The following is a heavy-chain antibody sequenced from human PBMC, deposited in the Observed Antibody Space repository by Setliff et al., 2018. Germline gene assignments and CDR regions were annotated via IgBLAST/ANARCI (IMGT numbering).Heavy chain of an antibody. D-gene: IGHD3-16*02. Sequence: SETLSLTCTVSGGSISSSSYYWGWIRQPPGKGLEWIGSIYYSGSTYYNPSLKSRVTISVDTSKNQFSLKLSSVTAADTAVYYCARGSFGGVIVDAFDIWGQGTVVTVSS. CDR1: GGSISSSSYY. J-gene: IGHJ3*02. CDR2: IYYSGST. V-gene: IGHV4-39*07. CDR3: ARGSFGGVIVDAFDI.